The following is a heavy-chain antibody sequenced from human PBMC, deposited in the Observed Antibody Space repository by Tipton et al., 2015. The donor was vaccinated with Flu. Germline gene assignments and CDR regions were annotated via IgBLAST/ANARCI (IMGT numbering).Heavy chain of an antibody. CDR3: ATLTGDDY. Sequence: VQLVQSGGGLVQPGGSLRLSCAASGFTFSSYEMNWVRQAPGKGLEWVSYISSSGNTISYADSVGGRFTISRDNTKKSLSLQLNSLRAEDTAIYYCATLTGDDYWGQGILVTVSS. CDR1: GFTFSSYE. V-gene: IGHV3-48*03. J-gene: IGHJ4*02. CDR2: ISSSGNTI. D-gene: IGHD7-27*01.